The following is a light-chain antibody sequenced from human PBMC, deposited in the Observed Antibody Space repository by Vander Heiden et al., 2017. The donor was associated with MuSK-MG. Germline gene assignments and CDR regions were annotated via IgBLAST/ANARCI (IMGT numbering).Light chain of an antibody. CDR3: ASWDDKLSVWV. V-gene: IGLV1-47*01. J-gene: IGLJ3*02. CDR2: RDD. Sequence: QAGLTHPPSASETPGQRDSIPCSGSTSNIGSNYVNWHQQLPGTAPKLLIFRDDRRPSGVPDRFSGSKSGTSASLAITGLRSEDEADYYCASWDDKLSVWVFGGGTKLTVL. CDR1: TSNIGSNY.